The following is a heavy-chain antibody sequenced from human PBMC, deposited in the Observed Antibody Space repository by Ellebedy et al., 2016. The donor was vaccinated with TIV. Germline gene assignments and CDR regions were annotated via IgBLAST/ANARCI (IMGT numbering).Heavy chain of an antibody. CDR3: ARAWYSGAWYGMDG. V-gene: IGHV3-23*01. CDR2: ISGSGGST. J-gene: IGHJ6*02. D-gene: IGHD6-19*01. Sequence: GESLKISXAASGFTFSSYAMSWVRQAPGKGLEWVSAISGSGGSTYYADSVKGRFTISRDNSKNTLYLQMNSLRAEDTAVYYCARAWYSGAWYGMDGWGQGTTVTVSS. CDR1: GFTFSSYA.